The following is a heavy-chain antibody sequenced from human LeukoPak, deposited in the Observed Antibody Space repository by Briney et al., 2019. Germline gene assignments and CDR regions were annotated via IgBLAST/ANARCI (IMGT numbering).Heavy chain of an antibody. V-gene: IGHV3-30*18. CDR2: ISYDESNR. D-gene: IGHD1-7*01. CDR1: GVTFSSYS. CDR3: AKSPDTWNYGFLDY. Sequence: GGSLRLSCAASGVTFSSYSMNWVRQAPGKGLEWVALISYDESNRYYADSVKGRFTISRDNSKNTMYLQMNSLRAEDTAVYYCAKSPDTWNYGFLDYWGQGTLVTVSS. J-gene: IGHJ4*02.